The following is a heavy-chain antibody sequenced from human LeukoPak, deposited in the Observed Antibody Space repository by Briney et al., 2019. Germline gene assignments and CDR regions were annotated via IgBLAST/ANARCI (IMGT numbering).Heavy chain of an antibody. Sequence: GGSLRLSCAASGFTVSSNYMSWVRQAPGKGLEWVSVIYSGGSTYYADSVKGRFTISRDNSKNTLYLRMNSLRAEDTAVYYCAKDGSDLYYYYMDVWGKGTTVTVSS. CDR3: AKDGSDLYYYYMDV. CDR2: IYSGGST. J-gene: IGHJ6*03. D-gene: IGHD2-2*03. V-gene: IGHV3-53*01. CDR1: GFTVSSNY.